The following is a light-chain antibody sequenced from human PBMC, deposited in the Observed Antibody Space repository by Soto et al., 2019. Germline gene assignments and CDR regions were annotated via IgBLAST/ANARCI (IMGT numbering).Light chain of an antibody. CDR1: QSIGRY. CDR2: SAS. J-gene: IGKJ1*01. CDR3: QHNYSTRRT. V-gene: IGKV1-39*01. Sequence: DIQMTQSPSSLSASLGDRVTITCRASQSIGRYLNWYQQKPGKAPSLLIYSASTLQTGVTSTFSGSGSGTDFTITISSLQSEDVATYYCQHNYSTRRTFGQGTKVVIK.